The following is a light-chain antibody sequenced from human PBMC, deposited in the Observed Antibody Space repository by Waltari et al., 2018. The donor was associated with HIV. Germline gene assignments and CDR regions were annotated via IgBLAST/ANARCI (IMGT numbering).Light chain of an antibody. J-gene: IGLJ3*02. Sequence: YVLTQPPSVSVAPGTTAKISCGGNNLGSNSVHWYQQRPGQPPVLVIYYDADRPSGIPERFFGSNSGSTATLTITRVEVGDEADYFCQIWNNSSDHWVFGAGTTLTVL. CDR3: QIWNNSSDHWV. V-gene: IGLV3-21*01. CDR2: YDA. CDR1: NLGSNS.